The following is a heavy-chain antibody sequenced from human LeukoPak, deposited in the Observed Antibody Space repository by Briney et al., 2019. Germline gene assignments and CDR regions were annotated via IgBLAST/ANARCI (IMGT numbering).Heavy chain of an antibody. Sequence: SSETLSLTCTVSGGSISSYYWSWIRQPPGKGLEWIGSIYHSGSTYYNPSLKSRVTISVDTSKNQFSLKLSSVTAADTAVYYCAREGGATVTTLGAFDIWGQGTMVTVSS. J-gene: IGHJ3*02. D-gene: IGHD4-17*01. CDR1: GGSISSYY. CDR2: IYHSGST. CDR3: AREGGATVTTLGAFDI. V-gene: IGHV4-38-2*02.